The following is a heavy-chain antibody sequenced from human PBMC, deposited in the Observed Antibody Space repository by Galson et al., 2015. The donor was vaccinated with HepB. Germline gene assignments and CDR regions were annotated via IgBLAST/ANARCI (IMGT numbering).Heavy chain of an antibody. Sequence: SVKVSCKASGYTFTSYGISWVRQAPGQGLEWMGWISANNGNTNYVQKLQGRVTMTTDKSKSTVYMELRSLRSDDKAVYYCARERYSYGYGYRNFDYSSHGSLVTVSS. CDR1: GYTFTSYG. CDR2: ISANNGNT. D-gene: IGHD5-18*01. CDR3: ARERYSYGYGYRNFDY. V-gene: IGHV1-18*04. J-gene: IGHJ4*01.